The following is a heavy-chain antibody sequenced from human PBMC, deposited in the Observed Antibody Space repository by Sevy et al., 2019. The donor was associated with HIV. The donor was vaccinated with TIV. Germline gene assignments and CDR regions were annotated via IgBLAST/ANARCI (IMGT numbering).Heavy chain of an antibody. CDR1: GFTFSAST. J-gene: IGHJ4*02. Sequence: GGSLRLSCAASGFTFSASTINWVRQAPGKGLEWISSISSSGSYIHYADSVKGRFTISRDNAKSSLYLQLNGLRAEDTAVYYCVRGASVAGRGGFDFWGQGTLVTVSS. CDR3: VRGASVAGRGGFDF. V-gene: IGHV3-21*01. CDR2: ISSSGSYI. D-gene: IGHD6-19*01.